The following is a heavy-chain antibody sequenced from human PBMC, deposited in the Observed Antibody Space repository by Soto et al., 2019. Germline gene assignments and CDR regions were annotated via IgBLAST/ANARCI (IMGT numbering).Heavy chain of an antibody. V-gene: IGHV3-23*01. J-gene: IGHJ4*02. Sequence: GESLKISCAASGFTFSTYAMSWVRQAPGKGLEWVSAISGRGSTYYADSVKGRFTISRDNSKNTLYLQMNSLRAEDTAVYYCAKNSEKYGDSKFDCWGQGTLVTVSS. D-gene: IGHD4-17*01. CDR2: ISGRGST. CDR3: AKNSEKYGDSKFDC. CDR1: GFTFSTYA.